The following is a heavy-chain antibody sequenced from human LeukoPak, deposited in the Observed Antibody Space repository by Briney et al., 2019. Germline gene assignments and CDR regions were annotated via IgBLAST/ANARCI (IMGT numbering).Heavy chain of an antibody. D-gene: IGHD5-18*01. Sequence: GASVKVSCKASGYTFTGYYMHWVRQAPGQGLEWMGWINPNSGGTNYAQKFQGRVTMTRDTSISTAYMELSRLRSDDTAVYYCARVDTAMVKSWFDPWGQGTLVTVSS. CDR3: ARVDTAMVKSWFDP. CDR2: INPNSGGT. J-gene: IGHJ5*02. V-gene: IGHV1-2*02. CDR1: GYTFTGYY.